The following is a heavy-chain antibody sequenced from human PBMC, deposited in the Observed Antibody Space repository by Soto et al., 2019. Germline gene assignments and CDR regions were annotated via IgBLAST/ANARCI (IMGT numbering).Heavy chain of an antibody. J-gene: IGHJ6*02. V-gene: IGHV4-30-4*01. CDR2: IYYSGST. D-gene: IGHD3-10*01. CDR1: GGSISSGDYY. CDR3: TQSGSYHPLKYGMDV. Sequence: PSETLSLTCTVSGGSISSGDYYGSWIRQPPGKDLEWIGYIYYSGSTYYNPSLKSRVTISVDTSKNQFSLKLSSVTAADTAVYYCTQSGSYHPLKYGMDVWGQGTTVTVSS.